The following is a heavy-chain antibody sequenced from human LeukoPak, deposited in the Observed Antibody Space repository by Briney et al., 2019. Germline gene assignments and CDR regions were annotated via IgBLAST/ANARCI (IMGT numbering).Heavy chain of an antibody. CDR2: IYYSGST. D-gene: IGHD4-17*01. CDR3: ARGDYGDYSYYFDY. J-gene: IGHJ4*02. CDR1: GGSISSYY. Sequence: SETPSLTCTVSGGSISSYYWSWIRQPPGKGLEWIGYIYYSGSTNYNPSLKSRVTISVDTSKNQFSLKLSSVTAADTAVYYCARGDYGDYSYYFDYWGQGTLVTVSS. V-gene: IGHV4-59*01.